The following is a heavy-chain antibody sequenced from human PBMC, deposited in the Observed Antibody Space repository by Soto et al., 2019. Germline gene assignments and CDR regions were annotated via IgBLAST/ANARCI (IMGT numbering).Heavy chain of an antibody. CDR3: ARVESYYGSEYYFDY. V-gene: IGHV1-8*01. J-gene: IGHJ4*02. D-gene: IGHD3-10*01. CDR1: GYTFTSYD. CDR2: MNHNSGKT. Sequence: QVQLVQSGAEVKKPGASVKVSCKASGYTFTSYDINWVRQATGQGLEWMGWMNHNSGKTGYAQKFQGRVTMTRITSIGTAYMELSSLRSEDTAVYYCARVESYYGSEYYFDYWGQGTLVTVSS.